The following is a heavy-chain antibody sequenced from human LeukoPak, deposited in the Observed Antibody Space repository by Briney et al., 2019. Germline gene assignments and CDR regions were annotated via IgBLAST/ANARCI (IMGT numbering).Heavy chain of an antibody. CDR2: IYYSGTT. V-gene: IGHV4-39*01. CDR3: VRLPSGSYGEFDY. D-gene: IGHD1-26*01. Sequence: PSETLSLSCSVSGGSISSSSYYWGWIRQPPGEGLECIGIIYYSGTTKYNSSLKSRITISVDTSKNQFSLKMNSVTAADTAVYYCVRLPSGSYGEFDYWGQGTLVTVSS. J-gene: IGHJ4*02. CDR1: GGSISSSSYY.